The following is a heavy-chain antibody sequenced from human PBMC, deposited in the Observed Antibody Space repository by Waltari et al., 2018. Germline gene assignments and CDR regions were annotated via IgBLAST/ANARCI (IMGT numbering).Heavy chain of an antibody. Sequence: EVQLLESGGGLVQPGGSLRLSCAASGFTFSSYAMSWVRQAPGKGLEWVSAIRGSGGSTYYADSVKGRFTISRDNSKNTLYLQMNSLRAEDTAVYYCAKDKGRDWGLFDYWGQGTLVTVSS. CDR3: AKDKGRDWGLFDY. CDR1: GFTFSSYA. J-gene: IGHJ4*02. CDR2: IRGSGGST. V-gene: IGHV3-23*01. D-gene: IGHD3-16*01.